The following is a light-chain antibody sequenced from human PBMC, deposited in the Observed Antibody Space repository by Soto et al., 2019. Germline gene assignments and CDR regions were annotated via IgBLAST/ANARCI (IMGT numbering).Light chain of an antibody. Sequence: QSALTQPASVSGCPGQSITISCTGTSSDVGGYTYVSWYQQHPGKAPKLMIFEVTNRPSGISNRFSGSRSCNTASLAISDLQADYQSEQDCISYTCSNTFVFGTGTTPTLL. CDR1: SSDVGGYTY. CDR3: ISYTCSNTFV. V-gene: IGLV2-14*03. J-gene: IGLJ1*01. CDR2: EVT.